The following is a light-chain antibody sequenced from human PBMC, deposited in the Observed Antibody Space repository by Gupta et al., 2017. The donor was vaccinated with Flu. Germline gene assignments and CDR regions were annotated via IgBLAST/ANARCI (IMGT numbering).Light chain of an antibody. V-gene: IGKV4-1*01. J-gene: IGKJ1*01. CDR2: WAS. CDR3: QQEVLTPWT. Sequence: SLGGRATINCKSSQGCRDSSKQKHYLAWYQQRPGRPPKLLIYWASTRACGVPDRFSGSGSGTDFTLTINNLQAEDVSVYYCQQEVLTPWTFGRRTKVEV. CDR1: QGCRDSSKQKHY.